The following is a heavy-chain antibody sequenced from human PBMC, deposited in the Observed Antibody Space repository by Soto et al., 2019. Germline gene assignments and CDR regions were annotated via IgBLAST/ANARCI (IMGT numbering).Heavy chain of an antibody. CDR1: GYTFTSSD. CDR3: ARRGYSSSWYYYYYYGMDV. CDR2: MNPNSGNT. D-gene: IGHD6-13*01. J-gene: IGHJ6*02. V-gene: IGHV1-8*01. Sequence: QVQLVQSGAEVKKPGASVKVSCKASGYTFTSSDINWVRQATGQGLAWMGWMNPNSGNTGYAQKFQGRVTMTRNTSISTAYMELSSLRSEDTAVYYCARRGYSSSWYYYYYYGMDVWGQGTTVTVSS.